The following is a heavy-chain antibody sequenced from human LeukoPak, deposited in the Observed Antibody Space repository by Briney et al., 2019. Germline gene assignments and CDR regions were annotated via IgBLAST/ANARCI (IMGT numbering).Heavy chain of an antibody. Sequence: GGSLRLSCTASGFTFGDYAMSWVRQAPGKGLEWLGFIRAKGFGGTTEHAASVKGRFTTSRDDSKSMGYLQMNSLKIDDTAVYYCTRDTPLRGYSYGYTEYWGQGTLVTVSS. V-gene: IGHV3-49*04. J-gene: IGHJ4*02. D-gene: IGHD5-18*01. CDR1: GFTFGDYA. CDR3: TRDTPLRGYSYGYTEY. CDR2: IRAKGFGGTT.